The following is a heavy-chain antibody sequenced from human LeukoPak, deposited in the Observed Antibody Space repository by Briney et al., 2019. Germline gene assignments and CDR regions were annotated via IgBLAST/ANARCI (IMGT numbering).Heavy chain of an antibody. D-gene: IGHD2-15*01. CDR2: ISGNGLST. CDR3: AKMHLRVVAAGHIDY. CDR1: GFTFSTYA. Sequence: RAGGSLRLSCAASGFTFSTYAMSWVRQAPGKGLEWVSTISGNGLSTYYADSLKGRFTISRDNSKNTLYLQMNNLKAEDTAVYYCAKMHLRVVAAGHIDYWGQGTLVTVSS. V-gene: IGHV3-23*01. J-gene: IGHJ4*02.